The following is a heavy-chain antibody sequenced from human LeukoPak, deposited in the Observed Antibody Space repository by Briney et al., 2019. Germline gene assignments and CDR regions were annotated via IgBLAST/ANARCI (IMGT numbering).Heavy chain of an antibody. CDR2: INSDGSST. CDR3: ARDVGYSAYD. CDR1: GFTFSNYW. V-gene: IGHV3-74*01. J-gene: IGHJ4*02. D-gene: IGHD5-12*01. Sequence: GGSLGLSCAASGFTFSNYWMHWVRQAPGKGLVWVSRINSDGSSTRYADSVKGRFTISRDTAKNTVFLQMNSLRAEDTAVYYCARDVGYSAYDWGQGTLVTVSS.